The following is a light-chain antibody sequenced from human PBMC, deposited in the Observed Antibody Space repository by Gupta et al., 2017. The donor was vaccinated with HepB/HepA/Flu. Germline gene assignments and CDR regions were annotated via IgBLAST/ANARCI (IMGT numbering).Light chain of an antibody. CDR3: QQYKNWLT. J-gene: IGKJ4*01. V-gene: IGKV3-15*01. CDR2: GAS. CDR1: KRISSN. Sequence: DIVMTPSPDTLSVSPGARSPLSCRASKRISSNLAWYQNKPGQSPRLHRYGASTRATGIPARFSGSGSGTKFTLTISSLQSQDFAVCYCQQYKNWLTFGGGTKVEIK.